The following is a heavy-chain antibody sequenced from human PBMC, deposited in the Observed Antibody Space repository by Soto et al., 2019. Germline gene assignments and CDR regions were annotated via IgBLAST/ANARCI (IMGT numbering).Heavy chain of an antibody. CDR2: INYSGST. D-gene: IGHD6-13*01. V-gene: IGHV4-34*01. CDR1: GGSFSGYY. J-gene: IGHJ6*02. CDR3: ARDLQYSRLFYGMDV. Sequence: SETLSLTCAVYGGSFSGYYWSWIRQPPGKGLEWIGEINYSGSTNYNPSLKSRVTISVDTSKNQFSLKLSSVTAADTAVYYCARDLQYSRLFYGMDVWGQGTTVTVSS.